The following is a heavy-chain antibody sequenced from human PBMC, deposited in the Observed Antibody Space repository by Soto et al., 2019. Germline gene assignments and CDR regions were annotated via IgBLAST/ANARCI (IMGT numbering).Heavy chain of an antibody. D-gene: IGHD3-3*01. CDR2: ISYDGSNK. Sequence: QVQLVESGGGVVQPGRSLRLSCAASGFTFSSYGMHWVRQAPGKGLEWVAVISYDGSNKYYADSVKGRFTISRDNSKNTLYLQMNSLRAEDTAVYYCAKDQGVADFWSGYYRYYYYGMDVWGQGTTVTVSS. J-gene: IGHJ6*02. CDR1: GFTFSSYG. V-gene: IGHV3-30*18. CDR3: AKDQGVADFWSGYYRYYYYGMDV.